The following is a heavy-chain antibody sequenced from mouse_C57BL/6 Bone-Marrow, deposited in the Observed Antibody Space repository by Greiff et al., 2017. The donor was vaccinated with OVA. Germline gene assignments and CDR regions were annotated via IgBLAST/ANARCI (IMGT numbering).Heavy chain of an antibody. Sequence: EVQLVESGGGLVKPGGSLKLSCAASGFTFSSYAMSWVRQTPEKRLEWVATISDGGSYTYYPDNVKGRFTISRDNAKNNLYLQMSHLKSEDTAMDYCARDFLYDNYWNFDVWGTGTTVTVSS. CDR1: GFTFSSYA. CDR2: ISDGGSYT. J-gene: IGHJ1*03. D-gene: IGHD2-3*01. CDR3: ARDFLYDNYWNFDV. V-gene: IGHV5-4*01.